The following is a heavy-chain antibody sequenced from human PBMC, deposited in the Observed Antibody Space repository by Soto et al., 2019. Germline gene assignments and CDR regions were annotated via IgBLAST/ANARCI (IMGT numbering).Heavy chain of an antibody. J-gene: IGHJ4*02. CDR3: ARTPGGAPADYYFDY. CDR2: IHYSGNT. D-gene: IGHD4-17*01. Sequence: TLSLTCTVSGGSIRSGDYYWSWIRHHPGGGLEWIGYIHYSGNTYYDPSLKSRLTMSVDTSKNQFSLNLSSVTAADTAVYYCARTPGGAPADYYFDYWGMGTLFTVSS. V-gene: IGHV4-31*03. CDR1: GGSIRSGDYY.